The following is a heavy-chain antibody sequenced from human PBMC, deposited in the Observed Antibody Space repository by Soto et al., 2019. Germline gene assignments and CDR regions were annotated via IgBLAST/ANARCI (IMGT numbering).Heavy chain of an antibody. J-gene: IGHJ6*02. CDR1: AFSLSTGGVG. CDR3: IQSRCGGDCPPSYASSYYYGMDV. D-gene: IGHD2-21*02. CDR2: IYWDDDK. Sequence: QITLKESGPTLVKPTQTLTLTCTFSAFSLSTGGVGVGWIRQPPGKALEWLALIYWDDDKRYSPSLRRRLTITKDTSKNQVFLTMTNMDPVDTATSYCIQSRCGGDCPPSYASSYYYGMDVWGQGTTVTVSS. V-gene: IGHV2-5*02.